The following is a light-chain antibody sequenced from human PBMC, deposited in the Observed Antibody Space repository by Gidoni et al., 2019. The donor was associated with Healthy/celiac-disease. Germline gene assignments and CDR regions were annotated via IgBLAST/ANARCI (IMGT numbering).Light chain of an antibody. Sequence: DIQMTQSPSSLTASVGDRVTITCRASQSITTYLNWYQQKRGKAPKVLIYAAASLQSGVPSRFSGSGSGTDFTLTISSLQPEDFATYYRQQSYNTPLTFGGGTKVEIK. V-gene: IGKV1-39*01. CDR2: AAA. CDR1: QSITTY. CDR3: QQSYNTPLT. J-gene: IGKJ4*02.